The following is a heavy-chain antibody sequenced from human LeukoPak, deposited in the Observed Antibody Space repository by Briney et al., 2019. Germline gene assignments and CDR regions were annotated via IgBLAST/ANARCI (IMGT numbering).Heavy chain of an antibody. V-gene: IGHV3-23*01. CDR1: GFTFSSYA. CDR3: AKSVKVRRRSDTATYYFDY. J-gene: IGHJ4*02. D-gene: IGHD5-18*01. CDR2: ISGSGGST. Sequence: PGGSLRLSCAASGFTFSSYAMSWVRQAPGKGLEWVSAISGSGGSTYYADSVKGRFTISRDNSKNTLYLQMNSLRAEDTAVYYCAKSVKVRRRSDTATYYFDYWGQETLVTVSS.